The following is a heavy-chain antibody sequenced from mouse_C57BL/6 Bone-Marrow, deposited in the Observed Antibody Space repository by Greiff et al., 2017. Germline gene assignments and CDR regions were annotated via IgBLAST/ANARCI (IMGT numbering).Heavy chain of an antibody. Sequence: VQLKESGGGLVKPGGSLKLSCAASGFTFSSYTMSWVRQTPEKRLEWVATISGGGGNTYYPDSVKGRFTISRDNAKNTLYLQMSSLRSEDTALYYFARQGNCDFAYWGQGTLVTVSA. J-gene: IGHJ3*01. V-gene: IGHV5-9*01. CDR3: ARQGNCDFAY. CDR1: GFTFSSYT. CDR2: ISGGGGNT. D-gene: IGHD4-1*01.